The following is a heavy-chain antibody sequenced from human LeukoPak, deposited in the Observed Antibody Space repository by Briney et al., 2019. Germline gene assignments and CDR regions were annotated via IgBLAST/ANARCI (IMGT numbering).Heavy chain of an antibody. CDR2: INWNGSST. CDR1: GSSFDDYA. D-gene: IGHD6-19*01. V-gene: IGHV3-20*04. CDR3: ARGGGSGCS. J-gene: IGHJ3*01. Sequence: GGSLRLSCAVSGSSFDDYAMFWVRQAPGKGLEWVSGINWNGSSTGYADSVKGRFTISRDNAKNSLYLQMNSLRAEDTALYYCARGGGSGCSGGQGTMVTVSS.